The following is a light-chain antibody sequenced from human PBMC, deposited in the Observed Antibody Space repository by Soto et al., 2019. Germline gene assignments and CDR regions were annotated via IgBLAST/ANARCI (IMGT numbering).Light chain of an antibody. CDR1: SSDVGGYNY. CDR2: DVI. Sequence: QPALTQPASVSGSPGQSITISCTGTSSDVGGYNYVSWYQQHPGKAPKLMIYDVINRPSGVSNRFSGSKSGNTASLTISGLQAEDEADYYCSSYTISSPHVVFGGGTKLTVL. J-gene: IGLJ2*01. CDR3: SSYTISSPHVV. V-gene: IGLV2-14*01.